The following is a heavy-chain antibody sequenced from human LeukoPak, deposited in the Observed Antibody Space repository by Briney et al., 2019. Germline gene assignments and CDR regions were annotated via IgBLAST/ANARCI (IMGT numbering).Heavy chain of an antibody. D-gene: IGHD6-19*01. J-gene: IGHJ4*02. V-gene: IGHV1-8*01. CDR1: GYTFTSYD. CDR2: MNPNSGNT. CDR3: ARSHSSGWYVDY. Sequence: ASVKVSCKASGYTFTSYDINWARQATGQGLEWMGWMNPNSGNTGYAQKFQGRVTMTRNTSISTAYMELSSLRSEDTAVYYCARSHSSGWYVDYWGQGTLVTVSS.